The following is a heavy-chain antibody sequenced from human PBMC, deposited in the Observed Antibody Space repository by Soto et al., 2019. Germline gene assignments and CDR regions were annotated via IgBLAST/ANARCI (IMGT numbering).Heavy chain of an antibody. J-gene: IGHJ4*02. CDR2: IYPGDSVT. CDR1: VYSFTSYW. CDR3: ARHSIAARHGFDY. V-gene: IGHV5-51*01. D-gene: IGHD6-6*01. Sequence: GESLKIACKGSVYSFTSYWIGWVRQMPGKGLEWMGIIYPGDSVTRYSPSFQGQVTISADKSISTAYLQWSSLKASDTATYYCARHSIAARHGFDYWGQGTLVTVSS.